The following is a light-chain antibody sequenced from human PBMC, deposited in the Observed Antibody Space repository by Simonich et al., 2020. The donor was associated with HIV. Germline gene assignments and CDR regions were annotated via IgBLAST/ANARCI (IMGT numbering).Light chain of an antibody. J-gene: IGKJ2*01. CDR1: QSISSY. V-gene: IGKV1-39*01. CDR3: QQSHYTPFT. CDR2: AAS. Sequence: DIQMTQSPSSLSASVGDRVTITCRASQSISSYLNWYQQKPGKAPKLLISAASSLQSGVPSRFSGSGSGTDFTLIISSLQPEDFATYYCQQSHYTPFTFGQGTKLEIK.